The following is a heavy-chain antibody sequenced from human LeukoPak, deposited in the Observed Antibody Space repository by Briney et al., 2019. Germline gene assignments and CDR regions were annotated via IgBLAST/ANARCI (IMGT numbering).Heavy chain of an antibody. D-gene: IGHD6-19*01. CDR2: ISGDNGQT. CDR3: ARETYSSGWYNYYYYMDV. J-gene: IGHJ6*03. Sequence: ASVKVSCKASGYTFSNYAITWVRQAPGQGLEWMGWISGDNGQTKYAQNFQDRVTMTTDTPTSTAYLELKSLRSDDTAVYYCARETYSSGWYNYYYYMDVWGKGTTVTVSS. CDR1: GYTFSNYA. V-gene: IGHV1-18*01.